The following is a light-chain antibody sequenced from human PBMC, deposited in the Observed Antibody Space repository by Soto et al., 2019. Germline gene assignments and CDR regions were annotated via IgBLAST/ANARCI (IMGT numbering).Light chain of an antibody. CDR3: QQYYSFPYT. V-gene: IGKV1-39*01. CDR2: DAS. CDR1: QNIDSY. J-gene: IGKJ2*01. Sequence: DIQMTQSPSSLSASVGDRVTITCRASQNIDSYLNWYQQRPGKAPKLLIHDASSLQSGVPSRFSGSGSGTDFTLTISCLQSEDFATYYCQQYYSFPYTFGQGTKVDIK.